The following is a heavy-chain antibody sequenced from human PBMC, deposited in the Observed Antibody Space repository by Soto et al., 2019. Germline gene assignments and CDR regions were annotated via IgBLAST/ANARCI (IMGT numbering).Heavy chain of an antibody. Sequence: PGGSLRLSCAASGFTFSSYAMSWVRQAPGKGLEWVSAISGSGGSTYYADSVKGRFTISRDNSKNTLYLQMNSLRAEDTAVYYCAKSGDYEGYYYYGMDVWGQGTTVTVSS. CDR3: AKSGDYEGYYYYGMDV. CDR1: GFTFSSYA. D-gene: IGHD2-21*02. CDR2: ISGSGGST. V-gene: IGHV3-23*01. J-gene: IGHJ6*02.